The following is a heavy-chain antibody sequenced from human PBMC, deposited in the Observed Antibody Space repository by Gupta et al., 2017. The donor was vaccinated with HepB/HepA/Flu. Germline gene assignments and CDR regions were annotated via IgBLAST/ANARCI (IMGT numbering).Heavy chain of an antibody. CDR3: TTDPLTLLRGFLSVEV. D-gene: IGHD3-10*01. CDR1: GFSFINAW. Sequence: EVQLVESGGGSVKPGESLRLSCAASGFSFINAWMTWVRQTPGKGLQWVGRFRGKSDGRTIDYAAPVKGRFTISTDDSKNTMFLQMNSLKTEDTAVYYCTTDPLTLLRGFLSVEVWGQGTRSPSP. V-gene: IGHV3-15*01. J-gene: IGHJ6*02. CDR2: FRGKSDGRTI.